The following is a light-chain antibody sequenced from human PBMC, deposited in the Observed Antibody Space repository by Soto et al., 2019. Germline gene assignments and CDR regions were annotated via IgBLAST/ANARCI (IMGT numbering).Light chain of an antibody. CDR2: AAS. CDR1: QGIRND. CDR3: LQDYDYPLT. Sequence: AIQMTQSPSSLSASVGDRVTITCRASQGIRNDLGWYQQKPGKAPKLLIYAASTLQSRVPSRFSGSGSGTDFTLTIGSLQPEDFATYYCLQDYDYPLTFGGGTKVEIK. J-gene: IGKJ4*01. V-gene: IGKV1-6*01.